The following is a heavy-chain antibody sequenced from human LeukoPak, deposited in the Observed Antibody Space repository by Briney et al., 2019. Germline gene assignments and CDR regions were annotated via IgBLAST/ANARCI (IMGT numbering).Heavy chain of an antibody. CDR1: GGSFSGYY. V-gene: IGHV4-34*01. CDR3: ARGYPYYYDSSGYYGGFQH. Sequence: PSETLSLTCAVYGGSFSGYYCSWIRQPPGKGLEWIGEINHSGSTNYNPSLKSRVTISVDTSKNQFSLKLSSVTAADTAVYYCARGYPYYYDSSGYYGGFQHWGQGTLVTVSS. D-gene: IGHD3-22*01. J-gene: IGHJ1*01. CDR2: INHSGST.